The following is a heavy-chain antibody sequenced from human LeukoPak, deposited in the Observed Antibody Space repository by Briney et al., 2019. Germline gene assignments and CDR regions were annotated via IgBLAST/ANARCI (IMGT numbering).Heavy chain of an antibody. J-gene: IGHJ5*02. Sequence: GESLKISCKGSGYSFTSYWIGWVRQMAGKGLEGMGIIYPGECETRYSPSFQRQVTISADKSISTAYLQWRSLKASDTAMYYCARQEYYYDSSGYYSNWFDPWGQGTLVTVSS. V-gene: IGHV5-51*01. CDR3: ARQEYYYDSSGYYSNWFDP. CDR1: GYSFTSYW. CDR2: IYPGECET. D-gene: IGHD3-22*01.